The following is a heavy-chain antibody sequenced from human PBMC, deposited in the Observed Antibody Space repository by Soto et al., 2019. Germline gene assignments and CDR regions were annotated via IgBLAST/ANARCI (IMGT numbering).Heavy chain of an antibody. CDR1: GGSFSGYY. CDR3: ARGRRIAAAGSLNPYNWFDP. D-gene: IGHD6-13*01. V-gene: IGHV4-34*01. Sequence: SQTLSLTCAVYGGSFSGYYWSWIRQPPGKGLEWIGEINHSGSTNYNPSLKSRVTISVDTSKNQFSLKLSSVTAADTAVYYCARGRRIAAAGSLNPYNWFDPWGQGTLVTVSS. CDR2: INHSGST. J-gene: IGHJ5*02.